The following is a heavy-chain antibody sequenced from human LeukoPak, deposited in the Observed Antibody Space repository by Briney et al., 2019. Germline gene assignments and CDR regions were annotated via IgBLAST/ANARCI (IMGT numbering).Heavy chain of an antibody. CDR2: IKSKTDGGTT. CDR1: GFTFNNAW. CDR3: ARSWIQLWRPPYFDY. Sequence: GGSLRLSCAASGFTFNNAWMSWVRQAPGKGLEWVGRIKSKTDGGTTDYAAPVKGRFTISRDDSKNTLYLQMGSLRAEDMAVYYCARSWIQLWRPPYFDYWGQGTLVTVSS. J-gene: IGHJ4*02. D-gene: IGHD5-18*01. V-gene: IGHV3-15*01.